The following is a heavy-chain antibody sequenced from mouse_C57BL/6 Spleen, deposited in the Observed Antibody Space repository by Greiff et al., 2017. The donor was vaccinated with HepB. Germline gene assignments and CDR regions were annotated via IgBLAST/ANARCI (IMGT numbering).Heavy chain of an antibody. V-gene: IGHV1-12*01. CDR2: IYPGNGDT. CDR1: GYTFTSYN. CDR3: ARSRGYDGDYYAMDY. Sequence: QVQLQQSGAELVRPGASVKMSCKASGYTFTSYNMHWVKQTPRQGLEWIGAIYPGNGDTSYNQKFKGKATLTVDKSSSTAYMQLSSLTSEYSAVYFCARSRGYDGDYYAMDYWGQGTSVTVSS. D-gene: IGHD2-2*01. J-gene: IGHJ4*01.